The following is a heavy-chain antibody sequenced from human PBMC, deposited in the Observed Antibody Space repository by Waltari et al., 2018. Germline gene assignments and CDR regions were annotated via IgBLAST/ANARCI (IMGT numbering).Heavy chain of an antibody. Sequence: QVQLQESGPGLVKPSQTLSLPCTVSGCSISSGSYYWSWIRQPAGKGLEWIGRIYTSGSTNYNPSLKSRVTISVDTSKNQFSLKLSSVTAADTAVYYCARDPRYSSSFHDWGQGTLVTVSS. CDR3: ARDPRYSSSFHD. V-gene: IGHV4-61*02. J-gene: IGHJ4*02. D-gene: IGHD6-13*01. CDR2: IYTSGST. CDR1: GCSISSGSYY.